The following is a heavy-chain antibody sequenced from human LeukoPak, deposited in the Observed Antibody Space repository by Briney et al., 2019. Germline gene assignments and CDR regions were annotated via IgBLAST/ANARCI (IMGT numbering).Heavy chain of an antibody. CDR1: GYTFTSYA. D-gene: IGHD2-2*01. CDR2: INAGNGNT. Sequence: GASVKVSCKASGYTFTSYAIHWVRQAPGQRLEWMGWINAGNGNTKYSQKFQGRVTITRDTSASTAYMELSNLTSEDTAVYYCARAWGSNTSWTYWGQGTLVTVSS. V-gene: IGHV1-3*01. CDR3: ARAWGSNTSWTY. J-gene: IGHJ4*02.